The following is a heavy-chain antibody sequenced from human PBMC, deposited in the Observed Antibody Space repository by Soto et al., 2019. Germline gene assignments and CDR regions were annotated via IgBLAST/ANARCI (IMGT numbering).Heavy chain of an antibody. J-gene: IGHJ6*02. CDR1: GYTLTELS. CDR2: FDPEDGET. CDR3: ATGTPRRYSSSWYGPHGNYYYYGMDV. V-gene: IGHV1-24*01. Sequence: QVQLVQSGAEVKKPGASVKVSCKVSGYTLTELSMHWVRQAPGKGLEWMGGFDPEDGETIYAQKFQGRVTMTEEPSTDTAYMELSSLRSEDTAVYYCATGTPRRYSSSWYGPHGNYYYYGMDVWGQGTTVTVSS. D-gene: IGHD6-13*01.